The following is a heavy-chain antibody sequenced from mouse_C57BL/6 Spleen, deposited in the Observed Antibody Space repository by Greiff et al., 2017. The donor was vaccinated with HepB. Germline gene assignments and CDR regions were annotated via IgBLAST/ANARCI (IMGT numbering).Heavy chain of an antibody. V-gene: IGHV1-69*01. CDR1: GYTFTSYW. Sequence: QVQLQQPGAELVMPGASVKLSCKASGYTFTSYWMHWVKQRPGQGLEWIGEIDPSDSYTNYNQKFKGKSTLTVDKYSSTAYMQLSSLTSEDSAVYYCARWTTPLGCFDVWGTGTTVTVSS. CDR3: ARWTTPLGCFDV. D-gene: IGHD1-1*01. CDR2: IDPSDSYT. J-gene: IGHJ1*03.